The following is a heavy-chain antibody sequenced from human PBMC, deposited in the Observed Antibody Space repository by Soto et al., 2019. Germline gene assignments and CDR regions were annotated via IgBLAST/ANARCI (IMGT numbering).Heavy chain of an antibody. CDR3: ARSAYCSSTSCPPGDWFDP. V-gene: IGHV1-18*01. CDR1: GYTFTSYG. D-gene: IGHD2-2*01. Sequence: QVQLVQSGAEVKKPGASVKVSCKASGYTFTSYGISWVRQAPGQGLEWMGWISAYNGNTNYAQKLQGRVTMTTDTSTSTAYMELRSLRSDDTAVYYCARSAYCSSTSCPPGDWFDPWGKGTLVTVSS. CDR2: ISAYNGNT. J-gene: IGHJ5*02.